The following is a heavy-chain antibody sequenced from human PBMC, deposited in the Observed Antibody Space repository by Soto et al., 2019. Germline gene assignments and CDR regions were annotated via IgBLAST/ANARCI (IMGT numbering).Heavy chain of an antibody. CDR2: IYYSGST. D-gene: IGHD3-16*01. CDR3: VRGAGFGGGIGPIIDY. V-gene: IGHV4-31*01. J-gene: IGHJ4*01. CDR1: GGSISSGGDY. Sequence: QVQLQESGPGLVKPSQTLSLHCTVSGGSISSGGDYWSWIRQHPGKGLAWIGHIYYSGSTYYKPSFKSPSTISLDTSKNQFFLKLSSGTAADTAVYFCVRGAGFGGGIGPIIDYWGQGALGTLFS.